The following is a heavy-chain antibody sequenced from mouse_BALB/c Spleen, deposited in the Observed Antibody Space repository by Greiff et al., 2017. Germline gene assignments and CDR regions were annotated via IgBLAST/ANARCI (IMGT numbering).Heavy chain of an antibody. CDR2: IWTGGGT. V-gene: IGHV2-9-2*01. CDR1: GFSLTSYD. D-gene: IGHD2-14*01. J-gene: IGHJ3*01. CDR3: VRDSPAYYRYGFAY. Sequence: QVQLKESGPGLVAPSQSLSITCTVSGFSLTSYDISWIRQPPGKGLEWLGVIWTGGGTNYNSAFMSRLSISKDNSKSQVFLKMNSLQTDDTAIYYCVRDSPAYYRYGFAYWGQGTLVTVSA.